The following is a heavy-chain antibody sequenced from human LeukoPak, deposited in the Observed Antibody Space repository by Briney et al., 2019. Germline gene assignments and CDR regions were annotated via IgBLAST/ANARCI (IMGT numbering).Heavy chain of an antibody. CDR2: ISSSSSFI. V-gene: IGHV3-21*01. CDR3: ARDGDYDAFDI. Sequence: PGGSLRLSCAASGYTFSSYSMNWVRQAPGKGLEWVSSISSSSSFIYYADSVKGRFTISRDNAKNSLYLQMNSLRAEDTAVYYCARDGDYDAFDIWGQGTMVTVSS. D-gene: IGHD7-27*01. CDR1: GYTFSSYS. J-gene: IGHJ3*02.